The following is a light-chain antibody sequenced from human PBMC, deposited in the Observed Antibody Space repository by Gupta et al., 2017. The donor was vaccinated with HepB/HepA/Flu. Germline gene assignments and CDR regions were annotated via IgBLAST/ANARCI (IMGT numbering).Light chain of an antibody. J-gene: IGKJ1*01. CDR3: QQYNNWPRT. V-gene: IGKV3-15*01. CDR1: QSVSSN. Sequence: EIVLTQSPATLSVSPGERATLPCRASQSVSSNLAWYQQKPGQAPRLLIYGASTRATGIPARFSGSGSGTEFTLNISSLQSEDFAVYYCQQYNNWPRTFGQGTKVEIK. CDR2: GAS.